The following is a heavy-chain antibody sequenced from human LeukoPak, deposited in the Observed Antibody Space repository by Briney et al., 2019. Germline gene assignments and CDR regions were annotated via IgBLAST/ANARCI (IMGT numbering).Heavy chain of an antibody. V-gene: IGHV4-61*02. J-gene: IGHJ4*02. CDR2: IYTSGST. CDR1: GGSISTVSYY. D-gene: IGHD3-22*01. CDR3: ATLDRGGFDY. Sequence: PSQTLSPTCPLSGGSISTVSYYWSWIRQPAGRGLEWIGRIYTSGSTNYNPTLKSRVTISVDTSKNQFSLKLSSVTAADTAVYYCATLDRGGFDYWGQGTLVTVSS.